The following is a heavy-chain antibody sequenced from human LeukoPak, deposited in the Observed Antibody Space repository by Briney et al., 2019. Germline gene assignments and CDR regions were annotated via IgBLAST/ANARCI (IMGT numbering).Heavy chain of an antibody. CDR2: IIPIFGTA. J-gene: IGHJ5*02. D-gene: IGHD2-2*01. CDR3: ARFTGIVVVPAADWFDP. CDR1: GGTFSSYA. Sequence: SVKVSCKASGGTFSSYAISWVRQAPGQGLEWMGGIIPIFGTANYAQKFQGRVTITADESTSTAYMELSSLRSEDTAVYYCARFTGIVVVPAADWFDPWGQGTLVTVSS. V-gene: IGHV1-69*01.